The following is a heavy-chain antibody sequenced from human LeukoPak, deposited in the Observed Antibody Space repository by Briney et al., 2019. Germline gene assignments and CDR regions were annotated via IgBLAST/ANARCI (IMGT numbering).Heavy chain of an antibody. D-gene: IGHD2-15*01. V-gene: IGHV4-59*01. CDR2: IYYSGST. J-gene: IGHJ3*02. Sequence: SETLSLTCTVSGGSISSYYWSWIRQPPGKGLEWIGYIYYSGSTNYNPSLKSRVTISVDTSKNQFSLKLSSVTAADTAVYYCARAGAGYCSGGSCDDAFDIWGQGTMVTVSS. CDR1: GGSISSYY. CDR3: ARAGAGYCSGGSCDDAFDI.